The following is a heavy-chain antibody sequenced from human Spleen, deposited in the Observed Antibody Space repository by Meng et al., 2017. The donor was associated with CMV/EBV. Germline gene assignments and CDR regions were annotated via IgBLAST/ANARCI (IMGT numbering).Heavy chain of an antibody. CDR3: AAPSSRMIVVAQLDY. Sequence: SVKVSCKASGGTFSSYAISWVRQAPGQGLEWMGGIIPIFGTANYAQKFQGRVTITTDESTSTAYMELSSLRSEGTAVYYCAAPSSRMIVVAQLDYWGQGTLVTVSS. CDR2: IIPIFGTA. V-gene: IGHV1-69*05. D-gene: IGHD3-22*01. CDR1: GGTFSSYA. J-gene: IGHJ4*02.